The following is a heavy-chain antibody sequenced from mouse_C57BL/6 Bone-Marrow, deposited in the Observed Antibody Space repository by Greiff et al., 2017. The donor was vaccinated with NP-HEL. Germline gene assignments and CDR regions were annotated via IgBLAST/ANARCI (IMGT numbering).Heavy chain of an antibody. CDR1: GYTFTSYG. D-gene: IGHD2-4*01. CDR2: IYPRSGNT. CDR3: ARPISFIYYDYGFAY. J-gene: IGHJ3*01. V-gene: IGHV1-81*01. Sequence: QVQLKESGAELARPGASVKLSCKASGYTFTSYGISWVKQRTGQGLEWIGEIYPRSGNTYYNEKFKGKATLTADKSSSTAYMELRSLTSEDSAVYFCARPISFIYYDYGFAYWGQGTLVTVSA.